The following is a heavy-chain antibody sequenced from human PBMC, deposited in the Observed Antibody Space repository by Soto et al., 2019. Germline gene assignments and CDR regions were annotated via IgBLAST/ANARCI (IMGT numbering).Heavy chain of an antibody. Sequence: EVQLLESGGGLVQPGGSLRLSCAASGFTFSSYAMSWVRQAPGKGLEWVSAISGSGGSTYYADSVKGRFTISRDNSKNTLYMQMNSQRAEDTTVYYCAKDAYDSSGYYSAFSKPFDYWGQGTLVTVSS. CDR2: ISGSGGST. J-gene: IGHJ4*02. V-gene: IGHV3-23*01. CDR1: GFTFSSYA. CDR3: AKDAYDSSGYYSAFSKPFDY. D-gene: IGHD3-22*01.